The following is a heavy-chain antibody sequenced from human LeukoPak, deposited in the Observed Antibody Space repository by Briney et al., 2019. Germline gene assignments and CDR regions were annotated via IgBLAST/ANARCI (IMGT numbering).Heavy chain of an antibody. J-gene: IGHJ3*02. CDR2: IYTSGST. D-gene: IGHD6-19*01. CDR3: ASYIGSGWYRWDAFDI. V-gene: IGHV4-4*09. CDR1: GGSIRSYY. Sequence: SETLSLTCTVSGGSIRSYYWSWIRQPPGKGLEWIGYIYTSGSTNYNPSLKSRVTISVDTSKNQFSLKLSSVTAADTAVYYCASYIGSGWYRWDAFDIWGQGTMVTVSS.